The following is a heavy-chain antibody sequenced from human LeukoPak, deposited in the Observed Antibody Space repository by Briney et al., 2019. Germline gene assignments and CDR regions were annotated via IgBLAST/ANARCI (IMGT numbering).Heavy chain of an antibody. V-gene: IGHV3-43*02. CDR3: AKDISSLGKYYFDY. CDR1: GFTFDDYA. CDR2: ISGDGGST. Sequence: PGGSLRLSCAASGFTFDDYAMHWVRQAPGKGLEWVSLISGDGGSTYYADSVKGRFTISRDNSKNSLYLQMNSLRNEDTALYYCAKDISSLGKYYFDYWGQGTLVTVSS. D-gene: IGHD1-26*01. J-gene: IGHJ4*02.